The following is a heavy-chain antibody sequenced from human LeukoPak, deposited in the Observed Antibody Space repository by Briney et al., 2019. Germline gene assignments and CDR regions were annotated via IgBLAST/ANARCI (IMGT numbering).Heavy chain of an antibody. D-gene: IGHD6-19*01. CDR2: IYYSGST. J-gene: IGHJ4*02. Sequence: SETLSLTCTVSGGSISSSSYYWGWIRQPPGKGLEWIGSIYYSGSTYYNPSLKSRVTISVDTSKNQFSLKLSSVTAADTAVYYCARHRTGSSGCYRGPYYFDYWGQGTLVTVSS. V-gene: IGHV4-39*01. CDR3: ARHRTGSSGCYRGPYYFDY. CDR1: GGSISSSSYY.